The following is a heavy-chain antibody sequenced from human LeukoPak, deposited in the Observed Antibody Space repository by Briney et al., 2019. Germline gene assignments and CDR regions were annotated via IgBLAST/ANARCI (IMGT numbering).Heavy chain of an antibody. CDR3: ARRAPVVGATHFDY. V-gene: IGHV4-59*08. D-gene: IGHD1-26*01. CDR1: GGSISSYY. Sequence: SETLSLTCTVSGGSISSYYWSWIRQPPGKGLEWIGYIYYSGSTNYNPSLKSRVTISVDTSKNQFSLKLSSVTAADTAVYYCARRAPVVGATHFDYWGQGTLVTVSS. CDR2: IYYSGST. J-gene: IGHJ4*02.